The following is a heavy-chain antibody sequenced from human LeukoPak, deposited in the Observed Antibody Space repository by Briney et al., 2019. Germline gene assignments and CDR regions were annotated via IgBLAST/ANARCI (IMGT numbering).Heavy chain of an antibody. D-gene: IGHD6-13*01. CDR3: AKDIAASGLPRIFDF. J-gene: IGHJ4*02. V-gene: IGHV3-23*01. Sequence: PGGSLRLSCAASGFTFSTFAMNWVRQAPGKGLEWVSCVSGNGGRGATYYTDSVKGRFTISRDNAKNTMYLQMNSLSGEDTAIYYCAKDIAASGLPRIFDFWGQGTLVTVSS. CDR1: GFTFSTFA. CDR2: VSGNGGRGAT.